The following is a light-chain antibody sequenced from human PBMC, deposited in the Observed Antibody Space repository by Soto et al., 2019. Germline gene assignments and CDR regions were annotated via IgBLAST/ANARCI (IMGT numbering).Light chain of an antibody. V-gene: IGKV3-15*01. CDR3: QQYNDWPLT. Sequence: EIVMTQSPATLSVSPGERATLSCRASQTVNSNLAWYQQKPGQTPRLLIYGASTRATGFPARFSGSGSGTEFTLTISILQSEDFAVYYCQQYNDWPLTFGGGTKVEIK. CDR2: GAS. J-gene: IGKJ4*01. CDR1: QTVNSN.